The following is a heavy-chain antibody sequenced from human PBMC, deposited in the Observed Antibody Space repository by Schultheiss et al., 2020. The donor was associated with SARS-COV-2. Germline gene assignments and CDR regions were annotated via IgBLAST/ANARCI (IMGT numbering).Heavy chain of an antibody. CDR2: VYSSGST. Sequence: SETLSLTCTVSGGSISSGNYYWTWIRQPAGKGLEWIGHVYSSGSTNYNPSLKSRVSMSIDTSKNQFSLKLSSVTAADTAVYYCATILWDYGDYLMDYWGQGTLVTVSS. V-gene: IGHV4-61*09. CDR1: GGSISSGNYY. CDR3: ATILWDYGDYLMDY. D-gene: IGHD4-17*01. J-gene: IGHJ4*02.